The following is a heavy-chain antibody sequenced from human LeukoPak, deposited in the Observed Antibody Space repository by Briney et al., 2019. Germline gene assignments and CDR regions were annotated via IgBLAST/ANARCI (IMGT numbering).Heavy chain of an antibody. V-gene: IGHV3-21*01. CDR2: ISSDNSYI. CDR1: GFTLSSHT. Sequence: GGSLRLSCAASGFTLSSHTMNWVRQAPGRGLEWVSSISSDNSYIYYEDSVKGRSTISRDNAKNSLYLQMNSLRAEDTAIYFCARGHCRRTSCYSSGGYYYYSMDVWGQGTTVIVSS. CDR3: ARGHCRRTSCYSSGGYYYYSMDV. J-gene: IGHJ6*02. D-gene: IGHD2-2*01.